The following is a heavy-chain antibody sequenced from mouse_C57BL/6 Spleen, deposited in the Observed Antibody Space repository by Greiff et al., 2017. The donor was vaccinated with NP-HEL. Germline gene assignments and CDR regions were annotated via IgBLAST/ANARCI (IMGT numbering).Heavy chain of an antibody. CDR1: GFSLTSYA. D-gene: IGHD1-1*01. CDR3: ARNKDYYGSSYDYAMDY. J-gene: IGHJ4*01. V-gene: IGHV2-9-1*01. CDR2: ICTGGGT. Sequence: VQRVESGPGLVAPSQSLSITCTVSGFSLTSYAISWVRQPPGKGLEWLGVICTGGGTNYNSAPKSRLSISKVNSKSPAFLKMNSLQTDDTAKYYCARNKDYYGSSYDYAMDYWGQGASVTVSS.